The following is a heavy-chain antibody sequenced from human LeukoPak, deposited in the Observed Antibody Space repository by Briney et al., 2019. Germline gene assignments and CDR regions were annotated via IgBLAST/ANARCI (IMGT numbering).Heavy chain of an antibody. V-gene: IGHV3-23*01. J-gene: IGHJ5*02. CDR1: GFTFSTYV. CDR3: AREREPRWHSNWFDP. CDR2: ISGSGGST. D-gene: IGHD1-26*01. Sequence: AEGSLRLSCAASGFTFSTYVMSWVRQAPGKGLEWVSAISGSGGSTYYADSVKGRFTISRDNSKNTLYLQMNSLRDEDTAVYYCAREREPRWHSNWFDPWGQGTLVTVSS.